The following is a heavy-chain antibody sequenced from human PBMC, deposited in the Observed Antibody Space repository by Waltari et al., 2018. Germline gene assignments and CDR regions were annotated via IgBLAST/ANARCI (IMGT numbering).Heavy chain of an antibody. CDR3: ARGRGIVVVPAQLLTGGFDP. CDR1: GYTFPSYD. J-gene: IGHJ5*02. D-gene: IGHD2-2*01. V-gene: IGHV1-8*01. Sequence: QVQLVQSGAEVKKPGASVKVSCKASGYTFPSYDINWVRPATGQWLGWMGWMNPNSGNTGYAQKFQGRVTMTRNTSISTAYMELSSLRSEDTAVYYCARGRGIVVVPAQLLTGGFDPWGQGTLVTVSS. CDR2: MNPNSGNT.